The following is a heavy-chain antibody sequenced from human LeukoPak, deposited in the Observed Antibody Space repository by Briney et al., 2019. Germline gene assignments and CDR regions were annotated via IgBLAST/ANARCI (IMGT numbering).Heavy chain of an antibody. J-gene: IGHJ6*02. Sequence: PSETLSLTCSVSGGSISSYYWSWIRQPAGKGLGWIGRIYTSGSTNYNPSLKSRVTMSVDTSKNQFSLKLSSVTAADTAVYYCARAGRTGMDVWGQGTTVTVSS. V-gene: IGHV4-4*07. CDR1: GGSISSYY. CDR2: IYTSGST. CDR3: ARAGRTGMDV.